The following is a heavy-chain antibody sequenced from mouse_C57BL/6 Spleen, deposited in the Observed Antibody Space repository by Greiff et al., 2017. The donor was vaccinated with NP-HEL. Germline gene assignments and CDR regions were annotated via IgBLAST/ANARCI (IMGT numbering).Heavy chain of an antibody. CDR3: ARSTAYHFDY. J-gene: IGHJ2*01. CDR1: GFNIKDDY. CDR2: IDPENGDT. Sequence: EVQLQQSGAELVRPGASVKLSCTASGFNIKDDYMHWVKQRPEQGLEWIGWIDPENGDTEYASKFQGKATITADTSSNTAYMQLSSLTSEDSAVYYCARSTAYHFDYWGQGTTLTVSS. D-gene: IGHD6-5*01. V-gene: IGHV14-4*01.